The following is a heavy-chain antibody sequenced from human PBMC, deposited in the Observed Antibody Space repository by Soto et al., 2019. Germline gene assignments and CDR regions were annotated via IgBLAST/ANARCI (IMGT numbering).Heavy chain of an antibody. V-gene: IGHV4-30-4*01. J-gene: IGHJ4*02. CDR1: GGPIKTGDYY. Sequence: PSETLSLPCNVSGGPIKTGDYYWNWIRQPPGKGLEWIGYVFYSGATNYSPSLKSRAAIPMDTSKNQFSLSLTSVTAADTAVYYCARAGFSYGHLLFWGQGIRVTVSS. CDR2: VFYSGAT. D-gene: IGHD3-10*01. CDR3: ARAGFSYGHLLF.